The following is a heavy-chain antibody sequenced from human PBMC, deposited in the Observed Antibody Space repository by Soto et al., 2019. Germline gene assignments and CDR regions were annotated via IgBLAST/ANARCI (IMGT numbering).Heavy chain of an antibody. D-gene: IGHD3-9*01. CDR2: ISAYNGNT. V-gene: IGHV1-18*01. CDR1: GYTFTSYG. J-gene: IGHJ4*02. Sequence: QVQLVQSGAEVKKPGASVKVSCKASGYTFTSYGISWVRQAPGQGLEWMGWISAYNGNTNYAQKLQGRVTRTTDTSTSTAYMELRSLRSDDTAVYYCARSLQLRYFDGNFDYWGQGTLVTVSS. CDR3: ARSLQLRYFDGNFDY.